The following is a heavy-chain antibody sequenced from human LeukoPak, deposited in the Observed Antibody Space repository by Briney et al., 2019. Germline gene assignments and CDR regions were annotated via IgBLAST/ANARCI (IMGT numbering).Heavy chain of an antibody. Sequence: ASVKVSCKASGGTFSSYAISWVRQAPGQGLEWMGGIIPIFGTANYAQKFQGRVTITTDESTSTAYMELSNLRSEDTAVYYCARARLHGDYYYYYYMDVWGKGTTVTVSS. CDR3: ARARLHGDYYYYYYMDV. CDR1: GGTFSSYA. CDR2: IIPIFGTA. D-gene: IGHD4-17*01. J-gene: IGHJ6*03. V-gene: IGHV1-69*05.